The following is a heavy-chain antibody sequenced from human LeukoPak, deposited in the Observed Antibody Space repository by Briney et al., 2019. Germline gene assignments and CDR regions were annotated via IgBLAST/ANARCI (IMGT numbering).Heavy chain of an antibody. J-gene: IGHJ4*02. V-gene: IGHV3-21*01. CDR3: ARVPSVGDYVGGAY. Sequence: GGSLRLSCAASGFTFSSYSMNWVRQAPGKGLEWVSSISSSSSYIYYADSVKGRFTISRDNAKNSLYLQMNSLRAEDTAVYYRARVPSVGDYVGGAYWGQGTLVTVSS. CDR2: ISSSSSYI. D-gene: IGHD4-17*01. CDR1: GFTFSSYS.